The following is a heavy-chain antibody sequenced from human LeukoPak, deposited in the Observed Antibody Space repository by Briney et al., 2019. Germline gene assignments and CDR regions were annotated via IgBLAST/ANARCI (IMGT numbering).Heavy chain of an antibody. CDR2: IYYSGKT. D-gene: IGHD1-14*01. CDR1: GDSISSTNY. CDR3: ARSGFGTSNIYSYFDY. J-gene: IGHJ4*02. V-gene: IGHV4-39*07. Sequence: KPSETLSLTCTVSGDSISSTNYWGWIRQPPGKGLEWIGTIYYSGKTYYNTSLRSRVTISVDTSKNQFSLSLSSVAAADTAVYYCARSGFGTSNIYSYFDYWGQGTLVTVSS.